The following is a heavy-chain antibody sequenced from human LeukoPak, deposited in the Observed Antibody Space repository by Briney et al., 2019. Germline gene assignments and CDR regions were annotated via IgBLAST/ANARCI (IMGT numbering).Heavy chain of an antibody. CDR2: INHSGST. D-gene: IGHD4-11*01. J-gene: IGHJ6*03. Sequence: SETLSLTCAVYGGSFSGYYWSWIRQPPGKGLEWIGEINHSGSTNYNPSLKSRVTISVDTSKNQFSLKLSSVTAADTAVSYCARRSYTPPRSSYYYYYMDVWGKGTTVTVSS. CDR3: ARRSYTPPRSSYYYYYMDV. V-gene: IGHV4-34*01. CDR1: GGSFSGYY.